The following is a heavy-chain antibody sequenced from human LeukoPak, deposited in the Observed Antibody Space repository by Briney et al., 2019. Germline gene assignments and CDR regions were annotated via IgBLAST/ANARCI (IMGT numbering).Heavy chain of an antibody. Sequence: GSLRLSCAASGFTFSSYSMNWVRQAPGKGLEWIETINYSGDTYYNPSLKSRVTISVDSSRNQFSLKLSSVTAADTAVYYCVRLQAVTGNFDYWGQGALVTVSS. V-gene: IGHV4-39*07. CDR3: VRLQAVTGNFDY. CDR2: INYSGDT. CDR1: GFTFSSYS. J-gene: IGHJ4*02. D-gene: IGHD1-20*01.